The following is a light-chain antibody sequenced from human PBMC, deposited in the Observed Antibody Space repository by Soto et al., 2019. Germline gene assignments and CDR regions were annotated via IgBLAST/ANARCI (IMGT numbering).Light chain of an antibody. CDR3: QQYYSYPLT. CDR1: QGISSY. V-gene: IGKV1-8*01. CDR2: AAS. Sequence: AIRMTQSPSSLSASTGDRVTITCRASQGISSYLAWYQQKPGKAPKLLIYAASTLQSGVPSRFSGSGSGTDFNLTISCLHSEDFATYYCQQYYSYPLTFGGGTKVEIK. J-gene: IGKJ4*01.